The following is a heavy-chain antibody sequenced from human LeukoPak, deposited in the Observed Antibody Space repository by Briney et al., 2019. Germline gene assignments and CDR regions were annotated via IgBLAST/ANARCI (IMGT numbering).Heavy chain of an antibody. D-gene: IGHD3-3*01. CDR2: IYYSGST. CDR3: ARVSPYSIFGVVIHQYYFDY. Sequence: SGTLSLTCTVSGGSISSSSYYWGWIRQPPGKGLEWIGSIYYSGSTYYNPSLKSRVTISVDTSENQFSLKLSSVTAADTAVYYCARVSPYSIFGVVIHQYYFDYWCQGTLVTVSS. V-gene: IGHV4-39*07. CDR1: GGSISSSSYY. J-gene: IGHJ4*02.